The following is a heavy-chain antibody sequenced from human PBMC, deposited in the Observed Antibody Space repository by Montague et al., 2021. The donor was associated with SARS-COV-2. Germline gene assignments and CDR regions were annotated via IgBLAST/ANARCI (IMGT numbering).Heavy chain of an antibody. CDR1: GGSISSGSYY. D-gene: IGHD3-10*01. CDR2: IYTSGST. J-gene: IGHJ6*02. V-gene: IGHV4-61*02. Sequence: TLSLTCTVSGGSISSGSYYWSWIRQPAGKGLKWIGRIYTSGSTNYNPSLKSRVTISVDTSKNQFSLKLSSVTAADTAVYYCARVGVGTMVRGVILAYYYYGMDVWGQGTTVTVSS. CDR3: ARVGVGTMVRGVILAYYYYGMDV.